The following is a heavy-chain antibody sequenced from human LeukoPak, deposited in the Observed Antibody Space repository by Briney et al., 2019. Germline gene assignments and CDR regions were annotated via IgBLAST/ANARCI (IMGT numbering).Heavy chain of an antibody. Sequence: PGGSLRLSCAASGFTFNNFGMHWVRQAPGKGLEWVAFIRYDGSNEYYADSVKGRFTISRDNSKNTLYLQMGSLRAEDMAVYYCARPYYDFWSGSPVAYWGQGTLVTVSS. J-gene: IGHJ4*02. D-gene: IGHD3-3*01. CDR2: IRYDGSNE. V-gene: IGHV3-30*02. CDR3: ARPYYDFWSGSPVAY. CDR1: GFTFNNFG.